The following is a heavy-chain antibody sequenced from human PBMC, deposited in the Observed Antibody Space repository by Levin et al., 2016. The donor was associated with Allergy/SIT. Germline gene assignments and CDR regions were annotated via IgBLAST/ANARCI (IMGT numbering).Heavy chain of an antibody. V-gene: IGHV4-59*01. D-gene: IGHD3-9*01. Sequence: SETLSLTCTISGGSIDSYYWSWIRQPPGKGLEWIGYTCNTESTNYNPSLRSRATILVDTSNDQFSLKLSSVTAADTAVYYCARSGCPDKRCPGLGNHSRGQGMLVTVSS. CDR1: GGSIDSYY. CDR3: ARSGCPDKRCPGLGNHS. J-gene: IGHJ5*01. CDR2: TCNTEST.